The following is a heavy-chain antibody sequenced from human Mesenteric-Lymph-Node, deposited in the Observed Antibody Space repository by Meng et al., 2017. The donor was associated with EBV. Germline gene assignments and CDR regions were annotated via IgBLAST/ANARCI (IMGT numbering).Heavy chain of an antibody. CDR1: GFTFSSYA. Sequence: EVQLLESGXGSVLPWGSLRLSYAASGFTFSSYAMTWVRQAPGKGLEWVSSISSGGGSTYYADSVEGRFTISRDNSKSMLYLQMNSLRAEDTAIYYCAKAGDGYNWGQGTLVTVSS. CDR3: AKAGDGYN. CDR2: ISSGGGST. D-gene: IGHD5-24*01. J-gene: IGHJ4*02. V-gene: IGHV3-23*01.